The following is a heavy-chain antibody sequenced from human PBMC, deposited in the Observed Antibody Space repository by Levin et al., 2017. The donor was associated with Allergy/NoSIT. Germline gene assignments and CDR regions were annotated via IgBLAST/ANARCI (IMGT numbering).Heavy chain of an antibody. CDR1: GFTVSSNY. Sequence: LSLTCAASGFTVSSNYMSWVRQAPGKGLEWVSVIYTDGGTYYADSVKGRFTISRDNSKNTLYLQMNSLRAEDTAVYYCARGGSAFDSWGQGTLVTVSS. J-gene: IGHJ4*02. CDR2: IYTDGGT. CDR3: ARGGSAFDS. D-gene: IGHD3-16*01. V-gene: IGHV3-66*01.